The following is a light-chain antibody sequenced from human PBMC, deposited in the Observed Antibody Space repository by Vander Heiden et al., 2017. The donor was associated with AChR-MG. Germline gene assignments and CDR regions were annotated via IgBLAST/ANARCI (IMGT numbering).Light chain of an antibody. CDR3: QQYNNWPLYT. J-gene: IGKJ2*01. Sequence: EIVMTQSPATLPVSPGERATLSCRASQSVSSNLAWYQQKPGQAPRLLIYGASTRATGIPARFSGSGSGTEFTLTISSLLSEDFAVYYCQQYNNWPLYTFGQGTKLEIK. CDR2: GAS. V-gene: IGKV3-15*01. CDR1: QSVSSN.